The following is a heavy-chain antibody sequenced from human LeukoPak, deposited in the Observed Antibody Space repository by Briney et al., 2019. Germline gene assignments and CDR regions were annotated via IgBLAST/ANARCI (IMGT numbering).Heavy chain of an antibody. J-gene: IGHJ2*01. V-gene: IGHV1-3*01. Sequence: GASVKVSCKASGYTFTSYTMHWVRQAPGQRLEWMGWINGGNGNTKYSQKFQGRVTITRDTSASTAYMELSSLRSEDTAVYYCARDCSGSYYAMYWYFDIWGRGALVTVSS. CDR3: ARDCSGSYYAMYWYFDI. D-gene: IGHD3-10*02. CDR1: GYTFTSYT. CDR2: INGGNGNT.